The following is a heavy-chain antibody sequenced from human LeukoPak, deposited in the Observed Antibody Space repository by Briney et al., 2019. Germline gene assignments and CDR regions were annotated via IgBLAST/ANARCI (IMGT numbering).Heavy chain of an antibody. J-gene: IGHJ4*02. V-gene: IGHV3-43D*04. CDR1: GFTFDDYG. Sequence: GGSLRLSCAASGFTFDDYGMHWVRQAPGKGLEWVSLITWDGGRTYYADSVKGRFTISRDNSKNSLYLHMNSLRPEDTALYYCVKGVSYYGYFDYWGQGTLVTVSS. CDR3: VKGVSYYGYFDY. D-gene: IGHD1-26*01. CDR2: ITWDGGRT.